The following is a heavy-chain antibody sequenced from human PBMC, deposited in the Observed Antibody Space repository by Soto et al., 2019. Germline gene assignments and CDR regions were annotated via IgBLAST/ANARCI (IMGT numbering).Heavy chain of an antibody. J-gene: IGHJ6*02. CDR1: GVSISSYY. V-gene: IGHV4-59*01. Sequence: PXETLSLTCTVSGVSISSYYWSCIRQPPGKGLEWIGYIYYSGSTNYNPSLKSRVTISVDTSKNQFSLKLSSVTAADTAVYYCARDRGYSSRWNYSYYGMEVWGQGTTVTVSS. CDR2: IYYSGST. D-gene: IGHD6-13*01. CDR3: ARDRGYSSRWNYSYYGMEV.